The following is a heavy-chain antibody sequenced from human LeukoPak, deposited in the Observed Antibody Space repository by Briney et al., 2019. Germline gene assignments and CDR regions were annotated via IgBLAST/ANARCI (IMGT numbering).Heavy chain of an antibody. Sequence: VSSFSIIIIYIYYAHSLKGLFPISRDNAKNSLFLQMNSLRAEDTAVYYCAREAMGYYFDYWGQGTLVTVSS. D-gene: IGHD5-18*01. CDR2: FSIIIIYI. CDR3: AREAMGYYFDY. V-gene: IGHV3-21*01. J-gene: IGHJ4*02.